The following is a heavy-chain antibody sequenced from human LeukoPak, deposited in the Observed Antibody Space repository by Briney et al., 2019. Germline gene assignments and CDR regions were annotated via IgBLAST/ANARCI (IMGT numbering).Heavy chain of an antibody. CDR2: IYPGVSDT. Sequence: GESLKISCKGSGYSFTSYWIGWVRQMPGKGLEWMGIIYPGVSDTRYSPSFQGQVTISADKSINTAYVQWSSLKASDTAMYYCARRVVNNRNWYFNLWGRGTLVTVSS. CDR1: GYSFTSYW. V-gene: IGHV5-51*01. J-gene: IGHJ2*01. D-gene: IGHD4-23*01. CDR3: ARRVVNNRNWYFNL.